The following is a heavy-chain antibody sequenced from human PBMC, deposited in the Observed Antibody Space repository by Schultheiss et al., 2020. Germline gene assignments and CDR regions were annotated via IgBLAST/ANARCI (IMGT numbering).Heavy chain of an antibody. J-gene: IGHJ4*02. CDR3: ASYASYCSGGSCYSGDRY. Sequence: GGSLRLSCAASGFTVSSNYMSWVRQAPGKGLEWVSVIYSGGSTYYADSVKGRFTISRDNSKNTLYLQMNSLRAEDTAVYYCASYASYCSGGSCYSGDRYWGQGTLVNVSS. D-gene: IGHD2-15*01. V-gene: IGHV3-53*01. CDR1: GFTVSSNY. CDR2: IYSGGST.